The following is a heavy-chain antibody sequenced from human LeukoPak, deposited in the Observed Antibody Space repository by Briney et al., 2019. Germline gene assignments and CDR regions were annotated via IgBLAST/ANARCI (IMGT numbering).Heavy chain of an antibody. J-gene: IGHJ3*02. D-gene: IGHD3-22*01. CDR1: GFVFSNYE. V-gene: IGHV3-48*03. Sequence: PGGSLRLSCAASGFVFSNYEMNWVRQAPGRGLEWVSYISSSGSTIFYADSVKGRFTISRDNAKNSLFLQMNSLRAEDTAVYYCARVNYDTSAFDAFDIWGQGTMVTVSS. CDR3: ARVNYDTSAFDAFDI. CDR2: ISSSGSTI.